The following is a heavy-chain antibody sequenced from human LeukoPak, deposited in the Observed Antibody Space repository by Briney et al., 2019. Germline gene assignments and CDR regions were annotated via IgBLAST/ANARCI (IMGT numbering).Heavy chain of an antibody. D-gene: IGHD1-26*01. CDR3: ARAYSGSYPAAFDI. Sequence: GGSLRLSXAASGFTFRSYSMNWVGQAPGKGLEWVSSISSSGSYIYYADSVKGRFTISRDNAKNSLYLQMNSLRAENTAVYYCARAYSGSYPAAFDIWGQGTMVTVSS. J-gene: IGHJ3*02. CDR2: ISSSGSYI. V-gene: IGHV3-21*01. CDR1: GFTFRSYS.